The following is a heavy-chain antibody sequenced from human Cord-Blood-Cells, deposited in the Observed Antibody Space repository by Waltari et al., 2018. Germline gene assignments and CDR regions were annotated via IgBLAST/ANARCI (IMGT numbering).Heavy chain of an antibody. CDR2: INPNSGGT. V-gene: IGHV1-2*02. J-gene: IGHJ3*02. CDR1: GYTFTGYS. D-gene: IGHD1-26*01. Sequence: QVQLVQSGAEVQKPGPSVKVSCKASGYTFTGYSMTWVRQAPGQGLEWMGWINPNSGGTNYAQKFQGRVTMTRDTSISTAYMELSRLRSDDTAVYYCARDKGIRYSGSYYAFDIWGQGTMVTVSS. CDR3: ARDKGIRYSGSYYAFDI.